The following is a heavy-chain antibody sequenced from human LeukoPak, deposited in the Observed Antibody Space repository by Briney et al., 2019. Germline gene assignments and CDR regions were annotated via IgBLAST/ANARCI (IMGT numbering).Heavy chain of an antibody. CDR3: ARGLPDIVVVPAAISSDY. D-gene: IGHD2-2*01. V-gene: IGHV4-38-2*01. CDR1: GYSISSGYY. Sequence: PSETLSLTCAVSGYSISSGYYWGWIRQPPGKGLEWIGSIYHSGSTYYNPSLKSRVTISVDTSKNQFSLKLSSVTAADTAVYYCARGLPDIVVVPAAISSDYWGQGTLVTVSS. CDR2: IYHSGST. J-gene: IGHJ4*02.